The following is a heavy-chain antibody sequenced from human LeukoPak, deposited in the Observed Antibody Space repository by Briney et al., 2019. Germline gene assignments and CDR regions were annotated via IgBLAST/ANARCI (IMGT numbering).Heavy chain of an antibody. D-gene: IGHD3-3*01. J-gene: IGHJ4*02. Sequence: GGSLRLSCAAPGFTFSSYAMSWVRQAPGKGLEWVSAISGSGGSTYYADSVKGRFTISRDNSKNTLYLQMNSLRAEDTAVYYCAKTLYDFWSGYYGPFDYWGQGTLVTVSS. CDR2: ISGSGGST. CDR1: GFTFSSYA. CDR3: AKTLYDFWSGYYGPFDY. V-gene: IGHV3-23*01.